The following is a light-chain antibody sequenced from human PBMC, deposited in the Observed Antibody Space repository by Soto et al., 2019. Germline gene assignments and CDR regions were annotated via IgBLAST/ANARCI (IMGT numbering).Light chain of an antibody. CDR2: EVT. Sequence: QSALTQPPSASGSPGQSVTISCTGTSSDVGAYRYVSWYQHYPGKPPKLMIYEVTKRPSGVPDRFSGSKSGNTASLTVSGLQAEDEADYYCTSYVGNDIWVFGGGTKVTVL. CDR3: TSYVGNDIWV. V-gene: IGLV2-8*01. CDR1: SSDVGAYRY. J-gene: IGLJ3*02.